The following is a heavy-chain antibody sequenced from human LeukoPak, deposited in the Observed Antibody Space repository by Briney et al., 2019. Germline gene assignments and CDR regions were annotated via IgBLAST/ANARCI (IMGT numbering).Heavy chain of an antibody. J-gene: IGHJ4*02. D-gene: IGHD3-22*01. CDR3: ARYYYDSSGLFDY. V-gene: IGHV4-39*06. CDR1: GGSISSSSYY. Sequence: SETLSLTCTVSGGSISSSSYYWGWIRQPPGKGLEWIGSIYYSGSTYYNPSLKSRVTISVDTSKNQFPLKLSSVTAADTAVYYCARYYYDSSGLFDYWGQGTLVTVSS. CDR2: IYYSGST.